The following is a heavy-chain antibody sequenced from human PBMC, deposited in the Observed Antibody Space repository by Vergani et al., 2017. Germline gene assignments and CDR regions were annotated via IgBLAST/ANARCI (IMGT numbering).Heavy chain of an antibody. CDR2: ISGSGGST. Sequence: EVQLLESGGDLVQPGGSLRLSCAASGFTFNHYAMNWVRQAPGKGLEWVSGISGSGGSTYYAGSVKGRFTVSRDSSKNTLYLKMNSLSAGDTAVYYCAKANPQNSVYDYLYYYNAMDVWGQGTTVTVSS. D-gene: IGHD5/OR15-5a*01. V-gene: IGHV3-23*01. CDR1: GFTFNHYA. CDR3: AKANPQNSVYDYLYYYNAMDV. J-gene: IGHJ6*02.